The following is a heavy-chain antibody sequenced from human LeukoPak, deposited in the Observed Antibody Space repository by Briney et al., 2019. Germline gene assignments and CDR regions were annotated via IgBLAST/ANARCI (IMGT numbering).Heavy chain of an antibody. CDR3: ARGQSGNCSSTSCYLNWFDP. D-gene: IGHD2-2*01. J-gene: IGHJ5*02. CDR1: GVSISSSSYY. V-gene: IGHV4-39*01. CDR2: IYYSGST. Sequence: PSETLSLTCTVSGVSISSSSYYWGWIRHPPGKGLEWIGSIYYSGSTYYNPSLKSRVTISVDTSKNQFSLKLSSVTAADTAVYYCARGQSGNCSSTSCYLNWFDPWGQGTLVTVSS.